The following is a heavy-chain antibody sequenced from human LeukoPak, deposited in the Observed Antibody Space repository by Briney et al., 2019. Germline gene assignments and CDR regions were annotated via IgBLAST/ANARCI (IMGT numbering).Heavy chain of an antibody. J-gene: IGHJ4*02. CDR3: ARDSITGKTVERGDFDY. Sequence: GRSLRLSCAASGFTFSSYGMHWVRQAPGKGLEWVTFIRYDGSIKYYADSVKGRFTISRDNSKNTLYLQMNSLRAEDTAVYYCARDSITGKTVERGDFDYWGQGTLVSVSS. CDR1: GFTFSSYG. CDR2: IRYDGSIK. D-gene: IGHD1-20*01. V-gene: IGHV3-33*08.